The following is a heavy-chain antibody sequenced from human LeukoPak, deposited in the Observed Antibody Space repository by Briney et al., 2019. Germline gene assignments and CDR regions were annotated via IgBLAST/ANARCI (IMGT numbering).Heavy chain of an antibody. Sequence: SETLSLTCNVSGGSISSGGYYWSWIRQHPGKGLEWIGYIYYSGSTYYNPSLKSRVTISVDTSKNQFSLKLSSVTAADTAVYYCARSLPSETAMAALWFDPWGQGTLVTVSS. J-gene: IGHJ5*02. CDR2: IYYSGST. CDR3: ARSLPSETAMAALWFDP. V-gene: IGHV4-31*03. CDR1: GGSISSGGYY. D-gene: IGHD5-18*01.